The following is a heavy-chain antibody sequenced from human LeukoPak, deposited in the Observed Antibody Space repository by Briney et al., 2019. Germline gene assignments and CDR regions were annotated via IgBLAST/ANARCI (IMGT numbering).Heavy chain of an antibody. D-gene: IGHD6-6*01. CDR2: ISTYNDDR. CDR3: ARDRSSFSYAFDI. CDR1: GGTFISYA. V-gene: IGHV1-18*01. J-gene: IGHJ3*02. Sequence: ASVKVSCKASGGTFISYAISWVRQAPGQGLEWMGWISTYNDDRKYSPKFQGTVTITTDTSASTAYLELSSLRSEDTAVYYCARDRSSFSYAFDIWGQGTMVTVSS.